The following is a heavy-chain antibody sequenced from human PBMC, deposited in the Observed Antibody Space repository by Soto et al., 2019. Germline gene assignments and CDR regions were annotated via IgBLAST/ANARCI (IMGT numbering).Heavy chain of an antibody. Sequence: ASVKVSCKASGYTFTSYGISWVRQAPGQGLEWMGWISAYNGNTNYAQKLQGRVTMTTDTSASTAYMELRSLRSDDTSVYYCARGRSNYYDSSGFNWFDLWGQGTLVTVSS. CDR1: GYTFTSYG. D-gene: IGHD3-22*01. CDR2: ISAYNGNT. V-gene: IGHV1-18*01. CDR3: ARGRSNYYDSSGFNWFDL. J-gene: IGHJ5*02.